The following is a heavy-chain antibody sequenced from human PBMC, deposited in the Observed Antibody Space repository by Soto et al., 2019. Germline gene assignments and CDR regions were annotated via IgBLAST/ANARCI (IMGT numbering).Heavy chain of an antibody. Sequence: GESLKISCAASGFTFSSYAMSWVRQAPGKGLEWVSAISGSGGSTYYADSVKGRFTISRDNSKNTLYLQMNSLRAEDTAVYYCAKDLVLRFLEWLHYAFDIWGQGTMVTVSS. CDR1: GFTFSSYA. J-gene: IGHJ3*02. D-gene: IGHD3-3*01. CDR3: AKDLVLRFLEWLHYAFDI. V-gene: IGHV3-23*01. CDR2: ISGSGGST.